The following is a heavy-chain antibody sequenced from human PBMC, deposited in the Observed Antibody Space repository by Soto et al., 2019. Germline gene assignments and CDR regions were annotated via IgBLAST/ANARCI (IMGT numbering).Heavy chain of an antibody. Sequence: SETLSLTCTVSGGSISDYYWSWIRQPPGKGLEWIGYIYYSGSTNYNPSLKSRVTISVDTSKNQFSLKLSSVTAADTAVYYCARGRNYGGNSADYWGQGTLVTVSS. V-gene: IGHV4-59*01. CDR2: IYYSGST. D-gene: IGHD4-17*01. CDR1: GGSISDYY. CDR3: ARGRNYGGNSADY. J-gene: IGHJ4*02.